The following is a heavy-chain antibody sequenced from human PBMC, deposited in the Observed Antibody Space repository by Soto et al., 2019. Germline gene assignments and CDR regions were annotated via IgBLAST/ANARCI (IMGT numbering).Heavy chain of an antibody. CDR3: ARVQPDGFTTYFDH. Sequence: GGSLRLSCAASGFSFSRYWMYWLRQSPGKGLEWVSRISSDGATASLPDSVEGRFAVSRDNAKSEVFLQMNSMRVDGTGVYFCARVQPDGFTTYFDHWGQGVLVTVSS. CDR1: GFSFSRYW. V-gene: IGHV3-74*01. CDR2: ISSDGATA. J-gene: IGHJ4*02.